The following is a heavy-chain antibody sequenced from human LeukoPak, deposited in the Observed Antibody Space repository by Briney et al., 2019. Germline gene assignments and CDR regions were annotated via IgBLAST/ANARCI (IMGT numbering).Heavy chain of an antibody. Sequence: GGSLRLSCAASGFTFSSYEMNWVRQAPGKGLEWVSYISDSVSTIYYADAVEGRFTISRDNAKNSLYLQMNSLRAEDTAVYYCAANDFFGSQPFDYWGQGTLVTVSS. CDR2: ISDSVSTI. D-gene: IGHD3-10*01. CDR3: AANDFFGSQPFDY. J-gene: IGHJ4*02. CDR1: GFTFSSYE. V-gene: IGHV3-48*03.